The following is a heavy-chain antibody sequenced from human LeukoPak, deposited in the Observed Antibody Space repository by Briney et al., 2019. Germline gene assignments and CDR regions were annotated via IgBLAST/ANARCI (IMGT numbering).Heavy chain of an antibody. J-gene: IGHJ5*02. CDR1: EYTFTSYD. D-gene: IGHD4-23*01. V-gene: IGHV1-8*01. Sequence: ASVKVSCMASEYTFTSYDINWVRQATGQGLEWMGWMNPNSGNTGYAQEFQGRVTMTRDTSISTAYMELSSLRSDDTAVYFCARSNYGGKRWFDPWGQGTLVIVSS. CDR2: MNPNSGNT. CDR3: ARSNYGGKRWFDP.